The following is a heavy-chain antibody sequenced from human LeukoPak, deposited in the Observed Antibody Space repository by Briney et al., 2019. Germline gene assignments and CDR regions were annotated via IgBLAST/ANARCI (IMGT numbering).Heavy chain of an antibody. J-gene: IGHJ3*02. D-gene: IGHD2-2*01. CDR3: ARDCSSTSCYGWFAFDI. V-gene: IGHV3-30*01. CDR2: ISYDGSNK. CDR1: GFTFSSYA. Sequence: GGSLRLSCAASGFTFSSYAIHWVRQAPGKGLEWVAVISYDGSNKYYADSVKGRFTISRDNSKNTLYLQMNSLRAEDTAVYYCARDCSSTSCYGWFAFDIWGQGTMVTVSS.